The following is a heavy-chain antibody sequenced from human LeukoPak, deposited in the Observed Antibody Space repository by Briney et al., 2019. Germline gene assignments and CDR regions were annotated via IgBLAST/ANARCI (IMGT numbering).Heavy chain of an antibody. CDR1: GFTFDDYA. Sequence: GGSLRLSCAASGFTFDDYAMPWVRQAPGKGLEWVSGISWNSGSIGYADSVKGRFTISRDNAKDSLYLQMNSLRADGTALYYCAKASLGGDFDYWGQGTLVTVSS. V-gene: IGHV3-9*01. CDR3: AKASLGGDFDY. J-gene: IGHJ4*02. D-gene: IGHD3-16*01. CDR2: ISWNSGSI.